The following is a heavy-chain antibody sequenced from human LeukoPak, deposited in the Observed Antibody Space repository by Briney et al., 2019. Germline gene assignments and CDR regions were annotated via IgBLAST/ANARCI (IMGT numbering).Heavy chain of an antibody. CDR2: ISIYKGNT. Sequence: ASVKVSCKASGYTLSSYGVNWVRQAPGQRLEWMGWISIYKGNTNYAQILQGRVTMTTDTSTSTVYMELRSLRSDDTAVYHCASNPRGDSLTFDYWGQGTLVTVSS. CDR1: GYTLSSYG. CDR3: ASNPRGDSLTFDY. J-gene: IGHJ4*02. V-gene: IGHV1-18*04. D-gene: IGHD2-21*02.